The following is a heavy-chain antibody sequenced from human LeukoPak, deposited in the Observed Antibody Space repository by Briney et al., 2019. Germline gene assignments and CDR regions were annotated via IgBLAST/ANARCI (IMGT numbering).Heavy chain of an antibody. CDR2: IYYSGST. CDR1: GGSISGYY. Sequence: SETLSLTCSVSGGSISGYYWGWIRQPPGKGLEWIGSIYYSGSTYYNPSLKSRVTISVDTSKNQFSLKLSSVTAADTAVYYCARLTSSGYTDYWGQGTLVTVSS. CDR3: ARLTSSGYTDY. D-gene: IGHD3-22*01. J-gene: IGHJ4*02. V-gene: IGHV4-39*01.